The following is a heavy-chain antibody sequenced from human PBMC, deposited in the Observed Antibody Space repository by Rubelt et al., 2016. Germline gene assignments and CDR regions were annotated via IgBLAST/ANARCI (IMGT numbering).Heavy chain of an antibody. Sequence: FTFSSYAMHWARQAPGKGLEYVSAISSNGGSTYYADSVKGRFTISRDNSKNTLYLQMRSLRAEDTAVYYCVKAALQDIWGQGTMVTVSS. CDR2: ISSNGGST. J-gene: IGHJ3*02. CDR3: VKAALQDI. D-gene: IGHD2-15*01. CDR1: FTFSSYA. V-gene: IGHV3-64D*06.